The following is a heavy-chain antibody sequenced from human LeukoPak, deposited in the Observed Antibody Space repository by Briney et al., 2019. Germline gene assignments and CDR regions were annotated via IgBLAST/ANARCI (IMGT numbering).Heavy chain of an antibody. Sequence: GGSLRLSCAASGFTFSTYWMHWFRQAPGKGLVWVSRLNGDGSTTSYADSVKGRFTLSSDNAKNTLYLQLDSRRAEDTAVYFFARGGLEPFDCWGQGTLVTVSS. CDR2: LNGDGSTT. V-gene: IGHV3-74*01. D-gene: IGHD3-10*01. CDR3: ARGGLEPFDC. J-gene: IGHJ4*02. CDR1: GFTFSTYW.